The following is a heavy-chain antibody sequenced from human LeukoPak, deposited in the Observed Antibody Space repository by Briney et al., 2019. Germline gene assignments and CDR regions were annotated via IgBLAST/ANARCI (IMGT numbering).Heavy chain of an antibody. CDR1: GFTFSSYG. CDR3: ARDRVVRGVIRFDP. V-gene: IGHV3-30*02. D-gene: IGHD3-10*01. CDR2: IRYDGSNK. J-gene: IGHJ5*02. Sequence: GGSLRLSCAASGFTFSSYGMHWVRQAPGKGLEWVAFIRYDGSNKYYADSVKGRFTISRDNSKNTLYLQMNSLRSEDTAVYYCARDRVVRGVIRFDPWGQGTLVTVSS.